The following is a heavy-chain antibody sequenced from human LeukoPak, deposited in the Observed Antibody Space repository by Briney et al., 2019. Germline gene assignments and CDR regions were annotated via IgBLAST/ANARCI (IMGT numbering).Heavy chain of an antibody. D-gene: IGHD6-19*01. CDR2: MNPNSGGT. CDR3: APRRVAADKGFDY. J-gene: IGHJ4*02. CDR1: GHTFTSYY. V-gene: IGHV1-2*02. Sequence: ASVKVSCKASGHTFTSYYMHWMRQAPGQGPEWMGWMNPNSGGTNYAQKFQGRVTMTRDTSITTAYMELSSLRSDDTAVYYCAPRRVAADKGFDYWGQGTLVTVSS.